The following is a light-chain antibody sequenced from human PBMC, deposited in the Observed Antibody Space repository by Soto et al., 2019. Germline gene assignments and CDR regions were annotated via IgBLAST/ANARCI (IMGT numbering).Light chain of an antibody. CDR3: QQYGSSGT. Sequence: EVVLTQTPGTLSLSPGVRASLSCRASQSVGTYLAWYQQRSGQAPRLLIYGASTRASGIPDRFSGSGSGTDITLTISRLEPEDFAVYYCQQYGSSGTFGQGTKV. V-gene: IGKV3-20*01. CDR1: QSVGTY. CDR2: GAS. J-gene: IGKJ1*01.